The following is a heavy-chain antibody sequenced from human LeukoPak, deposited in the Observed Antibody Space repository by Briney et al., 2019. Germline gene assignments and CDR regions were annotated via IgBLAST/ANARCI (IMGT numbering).Heavy chain of an antibody. V-gene: IGHV3-74*01. D-gene: IGHD1-26*01. Sequence: GESLRLSCAASGFTFSSYWMHWVRQAPGKGLVCVSRITSDGSSTSYADSVRGRFTISRDNAKNTVYLQMNSLRAEDTAVYYCARDLTGAVFDFWGQGTLVTVSS. CDR3: ARDLTGAVFDF. CDR2: ITSDGSST. J-gene: IGHJ4*02. CDR1: GFTFSSYW.